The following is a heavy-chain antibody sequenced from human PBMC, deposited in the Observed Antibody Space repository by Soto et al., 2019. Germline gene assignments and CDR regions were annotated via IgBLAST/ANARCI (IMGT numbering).Heavy chain of an antibody. J-gene: IGHJ6*03. V-gene: IGHV5-51*03. CDR3: ARAGTVTDYYYMDV. Sequence: EVQLVQSGAEVKKPRESLQISCKGSGYNFINYWIAWVRQMPGKGLEWMGVIYPGDSDTRYSPSFQGQGTIAVDKSISTAYLQWSSLKASDTAMYYCARAGTVTDYYYMDVWGKGTTVTVSS. CDR2: IYPGDSDT. D-gene: IGHD4-17*01. CDR1: GYNFINYW.